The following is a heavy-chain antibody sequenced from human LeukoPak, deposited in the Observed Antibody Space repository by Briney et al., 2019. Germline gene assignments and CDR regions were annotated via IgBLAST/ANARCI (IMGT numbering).Heavy chain of an antibody. Sequence: TGGSLRLSCAASGFTFSNAWTSWVRQAPGKGLEWVGRIKSKTDGGTTDYAAPVKGRFTISRDDSKNTLYLQMNSLKTEDTAVYYCTTDRDIVVVPAATGGDYWGQGTLVTVSS. CDR1: GFTFSNAW. V-gene: IGHV3-15*01. CDR3: TTDRDIVVVPAATGGDY. D-gene: IGHD2-2*01. CDR2: IKSKTDGGTT. J-gene: IGHJ4*02.